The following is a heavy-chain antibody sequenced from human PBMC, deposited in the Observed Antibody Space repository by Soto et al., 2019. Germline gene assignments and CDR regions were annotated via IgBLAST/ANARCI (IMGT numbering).Heavy chain of an antibody. D-gene: IGHD2-2*01. CDR2: TSANNDNT. V-gene: IGHV1-18*04. Sequence: QVQLVQSGTEVKEPGASVKDSCKASGYTFTRYGISWVRQAPGQGLEWMAWTSANNDNTNYAEKVQGRVTLTTDTSTGTAYMELRSLRSDDTAVYYCARDERGTCTGTNCYYFDYWGQGTLVTVSS. J-gene: IGHJ4*02. CDR1: GYTFTRYG. CDR3: ARDERGTCTGTNCYYFDY.